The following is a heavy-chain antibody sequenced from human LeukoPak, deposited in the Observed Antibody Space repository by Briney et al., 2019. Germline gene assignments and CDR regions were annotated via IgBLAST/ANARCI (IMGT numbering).Heavy chain of an antibody. CDR1: GGSFSGYY. CDR2: INHSGST. J-gene: IGHJ4*02. Sequence: SETLSLTCAVYGGSFSGYYWSWIRQPPGKGLEWMGEINHSGSTNYNPSLKSRVTISVDTSKNQFSLKLSSVTAADTAVYYCARDDYGFDYWGQGTLVTVSS. D-gene: IGHD4-17*01. CDR3: ARDDYGFDY. V-gene: IGHV4-34*01.